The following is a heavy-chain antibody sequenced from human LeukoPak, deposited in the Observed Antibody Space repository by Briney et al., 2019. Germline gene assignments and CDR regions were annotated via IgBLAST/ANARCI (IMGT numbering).Heavy chain of an antibody. D-gene: IGHD5-18*01. J-gene: IGHJ4*02. V-gene: IGHV3-30*03. CDR3: ARGYSYGWNYYFDY. CDR1: GFIFSNYA. Sequence: GGSLRLSCAASGFIFSNYAMHWVRQAPGKGLEWVGIISYDGSNEFYADSVKGRFTISRDKSKNTVYLQMNSLRVEDTAVYYCARGYSYGWNYYFDYWGQGTLVTVSS. CDR2: ISYDGSNE.